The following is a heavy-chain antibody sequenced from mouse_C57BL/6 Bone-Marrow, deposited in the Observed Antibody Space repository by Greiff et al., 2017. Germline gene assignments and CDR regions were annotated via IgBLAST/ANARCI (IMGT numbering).Heavy chain of an antibody. CDR3: VTTVVAYFDY. CDR2: INPNNGGT. CDR1: GYTFTDYY. Sequence: EVQLQQSGPELVKPGASVEISCKASGYTFTDYYMNWVKQSHGKSLEWIGDINPNNGGTSYNQKFKGKATLTVDKSSSTAYMELRSLTSEDSAVYYCVTTVVAYFDYWGQGTTLTVSS. J-gene: IGHJ2*01. D-gene: IGHD1-1*01. V-gene: IGHV1-26*01.